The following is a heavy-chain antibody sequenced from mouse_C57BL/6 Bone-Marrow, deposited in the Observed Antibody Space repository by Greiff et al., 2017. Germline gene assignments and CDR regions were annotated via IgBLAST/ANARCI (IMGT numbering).Heavy chain of an antibody. V-gene: IGHV1-82*01. Sequence: VQRVESGPELVKPGASVKISCKASGYAFSSSWMNWVKQRPGKGLEWIGRIYPGDGDTNYNGKFKGKATLTADKSSSTAYMQLSSLTSEDSAVYFCARFTLSSYAMDYWGQGTSVTVSS. CDR2: IYPGDGDT. D-gene: IGHD1-1*02. J-gene: IGHJ4*01. CDR1: GYAFSSSW. CDR3: ARFTLSSYAMDY.